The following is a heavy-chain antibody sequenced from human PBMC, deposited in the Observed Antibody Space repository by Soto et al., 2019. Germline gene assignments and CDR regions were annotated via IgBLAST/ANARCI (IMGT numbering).Heavy chain of an antibody. CDR3: ATVRGVGRYWFDT. D-gene: IGHD2-8*02. CDR2: FDPKDGKV. CDR1: GYSLTELS. V-gene: IGHV1-24*01. J-gene: IGHJ5*02. Sequence: ASVKVSCKVSGYSLTELSIHWVRQAPGKGLEWMGGFDPKDGKVVYAQTLAARVTMTEDTATDTVYMEFEILTSEDTAVYHCATVRGVGRYWFDTWGPGILVTVSS.